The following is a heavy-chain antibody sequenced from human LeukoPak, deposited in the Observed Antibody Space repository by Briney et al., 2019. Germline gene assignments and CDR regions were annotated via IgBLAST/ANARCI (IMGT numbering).Heavy chain of an antibody. J-gene: IGHJ3*02. V-gene: IGHV4-59*01. Sequence: SETLSLTCPVSGGSISSYYWSWIRQPPGKGLEWIGYIYYSGSTNYNPSLKSRVTISVDTSKNQFSLKLSSVTAADTAVYYCATSSTSLGAFDIWGQGTMVTVSS. CDR3: ATSSTSLGAFDI. CDR1: GGSISSYY. D-gene: IGHD2-2*01. CDR2: IYYSGST.